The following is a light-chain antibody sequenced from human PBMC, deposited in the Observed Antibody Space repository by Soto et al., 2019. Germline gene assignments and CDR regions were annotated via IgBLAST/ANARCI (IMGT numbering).Light chain of an antibody. Sequence: QSALTQHASVSGSPGQSITISCTGTSSDVGGYNYVSWYQQHPGKAPKLMIYEVSNRPSGVSNRFSGSKSGNTASLTISGLQAEDEADDYCSSYTSSSTLGVVFGGGTKVTVL. CDR2: EVS. CDR1: SSDVGGYNY. V-gene: IGLV2-14*01. J-gene: IGLJ2*01. CDR3: SSYTSSSTLGVV.